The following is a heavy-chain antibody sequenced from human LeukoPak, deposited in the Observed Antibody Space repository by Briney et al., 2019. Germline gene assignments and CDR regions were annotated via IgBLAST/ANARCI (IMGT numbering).Heavy chain of an antibody. Sequence: GGSLRLSCAASGFTFSSYGMHWVRQAPGKGLEWVAVIWYDGSNKYYADSVKGRFTISRDNSKNTLYLQMNSLRAEDTAVYYCARDRGVQLWLINYYGMDVWGQGTTVTVSS. CDR2: IWYDGSNK. CDR3: ARDRGVQLWLINYYGMDV. CDR1: GFTFSSYG. J-gene: IGHJ6*02. V-gene: IGHV3-33*01. D-gene: IGHD5-18*01.